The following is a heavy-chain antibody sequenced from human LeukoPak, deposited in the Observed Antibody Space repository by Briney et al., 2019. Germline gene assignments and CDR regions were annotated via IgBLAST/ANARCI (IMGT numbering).Heavy chain of an antibody. V-gene: IGHV4-59*08. D-gene: IGHD6-19*01. Sequence: IYYSGSTNYNPSLKSRVTISVDTSKNQFSLKLSSVTAADTAVYYCARYTGGDSSGWYYFDYWGQGTLVTVSS. CDR2: IYYSGST. CDR3: ARYTGGDSSGWYYFDY. J-gene: IGHJ4*02.